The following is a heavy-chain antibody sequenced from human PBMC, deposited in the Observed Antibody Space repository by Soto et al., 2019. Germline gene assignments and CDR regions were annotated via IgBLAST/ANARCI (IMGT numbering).Heavy chain of an antibody. V-gene: IGHV3-23*01. D-gene: IGHD3-10*01. CDR3: AKSFTTIREDSFDI. Sequence: GGSLRLSCAASGFTFSSYAMSWVRQAPGKGLEWVSAISGSGGRTYHADSVKGRFTISRDNSKNTLWLQMNGLRAEDTAVYYCAKSFTTIREDSFDIWGQGTMVTVSS. CDR2: ISGSGGRT. J-gene: IGHJ3*02. CDR1: GFTFSSYA.